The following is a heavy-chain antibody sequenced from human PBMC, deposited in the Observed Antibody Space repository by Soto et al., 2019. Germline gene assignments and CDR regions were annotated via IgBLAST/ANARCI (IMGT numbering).Heavy chain of an antibody. D-gene: IGHD2-2*02. Sequence: SVKVSCKASGGTFSGYAISWVRQAPGQGLEWMGEIIPMFGTSNYAQKFQGRVTITADESTSTAYMELSSLRSEDTAVYYCARGSCSSTSCYKEYYFDLWGQGTLVTV. CDR1: GGTFSGYA. CDR3: ARGSCSSTSCYKEYYFDL. CDR2: IIPMFGTS. J-gene: IGHJ4*02. V-gene: IGHV1-69*13.